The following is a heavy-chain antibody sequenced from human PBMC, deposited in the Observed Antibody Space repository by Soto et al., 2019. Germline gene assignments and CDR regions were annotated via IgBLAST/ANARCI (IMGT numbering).Heavy chain of an antibody. CDR1: GFSLSSTRMA. V-gene: IGHV2-5*02. J-gene: IGHJ4*02. CDR3: AHIVVAGLGYYFDY. CDR2: IYWDDDK. Sequence: QITLKESGPPLVKPTQTLTLTCTFSGFSLSSTRMAVGWIRQPPGKALEWLALIYWDDDKRYRPFLKSRLTITTDTSKNQVVLTMSNMDPVDTARYYCAHIVVAGLGYYFDYWGQGTLVTVSS. D-gene: IGHD6-19*01.